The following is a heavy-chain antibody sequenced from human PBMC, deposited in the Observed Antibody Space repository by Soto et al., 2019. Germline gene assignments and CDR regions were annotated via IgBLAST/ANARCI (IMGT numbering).Heavy chain of an antibody. V-gene: IGHV4-30-2*01. CDR2: IYHSGST. CDR1: GGSISSGGYS. D-gene: IGHD5-12*01. J-gene: IGHJ4*02. Sequence: QLQLQESGSGLVKPSQTLSLTCAVSGGSISSGGYSWSWIRQPPGKGLEWIGYIYHSGSTYYNPSLKCRVTISADGSKNQFALKLRSVTAADTAVSYCAAGGGLPRYYWGQGTLVTVSS. CDR3: AAGGGLPRYY.